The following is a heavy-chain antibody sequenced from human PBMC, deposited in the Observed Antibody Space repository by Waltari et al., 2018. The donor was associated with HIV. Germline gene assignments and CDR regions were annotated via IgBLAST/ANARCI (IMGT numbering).Heavy chain of an antibody. CDR2: IYHSGST. CDR1: GYSIRSGYY. D-gene: IGHD6-19*01. Sequence: QVQLQESGPGLVKPSETLSLTCAVPGYSIRSGYYWGWIRQPPGKGLEWIGSIYHSGSTYYNPSLKSRVTISVDTSKNQFSLKLSSVTAADTAVYYCAREFQGGWYVRDYRGQGTVVTVS. V-gene: IGHV4-38-2*02. CDR3: AREFQGGWYVRDY. J-gene: IGHJ4*02.